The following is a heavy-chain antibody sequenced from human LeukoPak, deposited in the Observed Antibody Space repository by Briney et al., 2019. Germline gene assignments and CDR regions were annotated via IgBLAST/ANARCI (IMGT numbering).Heavy chain of an antibody. CDR3: TTEWYSSSWYAGAFDI. V-gene: IGHV3-15*01. D-gene: IGHD6-13*01. CDR2: IKSKTDGGTT. J-gene: IGHJ3*02. CDR1: GFTFSNAW. Sequence: GGSLRLSCAASGFTFSNAWMSWVRQAPGKGLEWVGRIKSKTDGGTTDYAAPVKGRFTISRDDSKNTLYLQMNSLKTEDTAVYYCTTEWYSSSWYAGAFDIWGQGTMVTVSS.